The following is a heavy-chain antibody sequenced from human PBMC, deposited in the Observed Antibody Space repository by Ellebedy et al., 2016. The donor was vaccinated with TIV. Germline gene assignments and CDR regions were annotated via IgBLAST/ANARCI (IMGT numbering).Heavy chain of an antibody. CDR2: IYTSGST. Sequence: SETLSLTXTVSGGSISSYYWSWIRQPAGKGLEWIGRIYTSGSTNYNPSLKSRVTMPVDTSKNQFSLKLSSVTAADTAVYYCARDRGSSWYATSLDYWGQGTLVTVSS. CDR1: GGSISSYY. J-gene: IGHJ4*02. D-gene: IGHD6-13*01. V-gene: IGHV4-4*07. CDR3: ARDRGSSWYATSLDY.